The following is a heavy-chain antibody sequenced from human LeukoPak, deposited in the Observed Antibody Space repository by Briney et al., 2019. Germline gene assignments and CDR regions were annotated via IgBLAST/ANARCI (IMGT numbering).Heavy chain of an antibody. CDR2: IIPILDIA. CDR1: GGTFSGHT. Sequence: SVKVSCKASGGTFSGHTFSWVRPAPGQGLEWMGRIIPILDIANYAQKFQGRVTITADKSTSTAYMDLSSLTSEDTAVYYCARGGQLSTGAYFDYWGQGTLVTIAS. J-gene: IGHJ4*02. V-gene: IGHV1-69*02. CDR3: ARGGQLSTGAYFDY. D-gene: IGHD6-6*01.